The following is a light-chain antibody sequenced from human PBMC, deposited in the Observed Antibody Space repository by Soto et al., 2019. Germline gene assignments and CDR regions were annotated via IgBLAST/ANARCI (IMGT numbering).Light chain of an antibody. CDR3: QQYNNWPWT. V-gene: IGKV3-15*01. Sequence: EMVMTQSPATLSVSPGERATLSCRASQSVSSNLAWYQQKPGQAPRLLIYDAFTRATGIPARFSGSGSGTEFTLTISSLQSEDFALYYCQQYNNWPWTFGQGTKVEIK. CDR2: DAF. J-gene: IGKJ1*01. CDR1: QSVSSN.